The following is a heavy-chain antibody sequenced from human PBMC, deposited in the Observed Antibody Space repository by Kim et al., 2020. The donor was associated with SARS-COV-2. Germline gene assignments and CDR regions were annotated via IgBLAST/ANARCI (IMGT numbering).Heavy chain of an antibody. V-gene: IGHV3-23*01. J-gene: IGHJ4*02. CDR3: ATFRQRGEDS. CDR1: GFTLKNYD. Sequence: GGSLRLSCAASGFTLKNYDMNWVRQAPGKALEWVSSIVFIEDRTFYADSVKGRFTVSRDNSKNTLFLQMNSLRAEDTAIYYCATFRQRGEDSWGQGTLVT. D-gene: IGHD3-16*01. CDR2: IVFIEDRT.